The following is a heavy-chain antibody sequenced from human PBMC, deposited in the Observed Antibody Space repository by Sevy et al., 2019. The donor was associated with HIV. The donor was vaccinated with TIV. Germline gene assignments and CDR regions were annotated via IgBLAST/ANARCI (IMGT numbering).Heavy chain of an antibody. CDR3: AGGGYTYGYAGV. J-gene: IGHJ4*02. V-gene: IGHV3-53*01. CDR2: IYSGGST. Sequence: GGSLRLSCAASGFTVSGKYMSWVRQAPGKGLEWVSVIYSGGSTYYAASVKGRLTISRDNSKNKLYLQMNSLRVEDTAGYYCAGGGYTYGYAGVWGQGTLVTVSS. D-gene: IGHD5-18*01. CDR1: GFTVSGKY.